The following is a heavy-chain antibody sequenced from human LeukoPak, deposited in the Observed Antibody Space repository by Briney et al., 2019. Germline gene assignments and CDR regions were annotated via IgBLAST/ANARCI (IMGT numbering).Heavy chain of an antibody. CDR2: IKQDGSEK. J-gene: IGHJ4*02. CDR1: GFTFSSYW. CDR3: ARDFSGYDYPLDY. D-gene: IGHD5-12*01. Sequence: GGSLRLSCAASGFTFSSYWMSWVRQAPGKGLKWVANIKQDGSEKYYVDSVKGRFTISRDDAKNSLYLQMNSLRAEDTAVYYCARDFSGYDYPLDYWGQGTLVTVSS. V-gene: IGHV3-7*01.